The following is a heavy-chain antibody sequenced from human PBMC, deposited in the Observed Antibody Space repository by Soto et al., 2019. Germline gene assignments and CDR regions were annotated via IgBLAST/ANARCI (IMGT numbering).Heavy chain of an antibody. CDR3: ARDPYSSSWYWFDP. CDR2: ISSSSSYI. D-gene: IGHD6-13*01. J-gene: IGHJ5*02. Sequence: EVQLVESGGGLVKPGGSLRLSCAASGFTFSSYSMNWVRQAPGKGLEWVSSISSSSSYIYYEDSVKGRFTISRDNAKNSLCLQMNSLRAEDTAVYYCARDPYSSSWYWFDPWGQGTLVTVSS. V-gene: IGHV3-21*01. CDR1: GFTFSSYS.